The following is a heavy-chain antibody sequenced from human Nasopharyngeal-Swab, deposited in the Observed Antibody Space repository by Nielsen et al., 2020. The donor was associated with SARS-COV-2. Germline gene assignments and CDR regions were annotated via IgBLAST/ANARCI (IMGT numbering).Heavy chain of an antibody. D-gene: IGHD5-12*01. CDR1: GLTLSNYE. CDR2: ISSSAI. J-gene: IGHJ4*02. V-gene: IGHV3-48*03. Sequence: GESLKISCAASGLTLSNYEMNWVRQAPGKGLEWVSHISSSAIHYADSVKGRFTISRDNVKNSLYLQMSSLRAEDTAVYYCAKDSEYSGYDLPIFVDYWGQGTLVTVSS. CDR3: AKDSEYSGYDLPIFVDY.